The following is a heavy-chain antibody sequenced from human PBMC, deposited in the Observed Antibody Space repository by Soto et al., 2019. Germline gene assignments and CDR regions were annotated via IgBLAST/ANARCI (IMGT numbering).Heavy chain of an antibody. J-gene: IGHJ5*02. CDR2: ISYDGSQK. CDR3: AKDQDNWFDP. Sequence: GGSLRLSCAASGFTFSTYGMHWVRQAPGKGLEWVAVISYDGSQKYYADSVKGRFTISRDNSKNTLYLQMNSLRAEDTAVYFCAKDQDNWFDPWGLGTLVTVSS. V-gene: IGHV3-30*18. CDR1: GFTFSTYG.